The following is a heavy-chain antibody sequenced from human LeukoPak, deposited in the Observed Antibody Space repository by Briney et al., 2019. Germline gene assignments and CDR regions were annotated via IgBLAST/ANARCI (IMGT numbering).Heavy chain of an antibody. CDR3: ARDRGAYYYGSGSYYFDY. J-gene: IGHJ4*02. Sequence: PSETLSLTCTVSGGSISSYYWSWIRQPPGKGLEWIGYIYYSGSTKYNPSLKSRVTISVDTSKNQFSLKLSSVTAADTAVYYCARDRGAYYYGSGSYYFDYWGQGTLVTVSS. D-gene: IGHD3-10*01. CDR1: GGSISSYY. CDR2: IYYSGST. V-gene: IGHV4-59*12.